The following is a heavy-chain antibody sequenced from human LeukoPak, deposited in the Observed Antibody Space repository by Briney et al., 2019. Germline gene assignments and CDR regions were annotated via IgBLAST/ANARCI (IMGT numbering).Heavy chain of an antibody. D-gene: IGHD3-16*01. CDR2: INNDGTST. CDR1: GFTFTNSG. Sequence: AGTLCLSCAASGFTFTNSGLYWVRQAPGKGLECVSAINNDGTSTYYAHSVRGRITISRATSENTLYLQMGSLTAEDMAVYYCARSLGGYADYWGQRATLTVSS. J-gene: IGHJ4*02. V-gene: IGHV3-64*01. CDR3: ARSLGGYADY.